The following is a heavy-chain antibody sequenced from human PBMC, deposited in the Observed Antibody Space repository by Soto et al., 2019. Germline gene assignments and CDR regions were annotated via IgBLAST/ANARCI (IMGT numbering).Heavy chain of an antibody. J-gene: IGHJ5*02. Sequence: SVKVSCKASGGTFSSYAISWVRQAPGQGLEWMGGIIPIFGTANYAQKFQGRVTITADESTSTAYMELSSLRSEDTAVYYCARVFCSSTSCYRSTPSGFDPWGQGTLVTVSS. CDR3: ARVFCSSTSCYRSTPSGFDP. CDR2: IIPIFGTA. CDR1: GGTFSSYA. D-gene: IGHD2-2*02. V-gene: IGHV1-69*13.